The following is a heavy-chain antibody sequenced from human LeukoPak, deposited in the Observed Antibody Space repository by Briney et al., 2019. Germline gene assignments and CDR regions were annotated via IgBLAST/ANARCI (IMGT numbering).Heavy chain of an antibody. D-gene: IGHD3-10*01. J-gene: IGHJ3*02. V-gene: IGHV3-30*02. CDR3: ASPVFYSGGAFDI. CDR1: GFTFSSYG. CDR2: IRYDGSNK. Sequence: GGSLRLSCAASGFTFSSYGMHWVRQAPGKGLEWVAFIRYDGSNKYYADSVKGRFTISRGNSKNTLYLQMNSLRAEDTAVYYCASPVFYSGGAFDIWGQGTMVTVSS.